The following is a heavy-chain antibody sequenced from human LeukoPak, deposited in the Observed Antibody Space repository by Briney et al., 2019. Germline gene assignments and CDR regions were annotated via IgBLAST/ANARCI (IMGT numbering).Heavy chain of an antibody. CDR1: GGSISCYY. CDR3: ARDVRVIPARRDAFHI. Sequence: PSETLSLTCTVYGGSISCYYWSWLRQPPGKGLEWIGNINYSGSTNYNPSLRSRVTISVDTSNNHFSLKLSSVTAADTAVYCCARDVRVIPARRDAFHILGQGTMVTVSP. V-gene: IGHV4-59*01. D-gene: IGHD3-22*01. CDR2: INYSGST. J-gene: IGHJ3*02.